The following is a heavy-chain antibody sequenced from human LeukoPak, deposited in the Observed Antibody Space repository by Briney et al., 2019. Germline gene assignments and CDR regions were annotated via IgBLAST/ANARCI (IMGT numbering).Heavy chain of an antibody. V-gene: IGHV1-18*01. J-gene: IGHJ4*02. CDR1: GYTFTSYG. D-gene: IGHD2-15*01. Sequence: ASVKFSCKASGYTFTSYGISWVRQAPGQGLEWMGWISAYHGNTNYAQKLQGRVTMTTDTSTSTAYMELRSLRSDDTAVYYCARVDGTLVLGYCSGGSCTEFFDYWGQGTLVTVSS. CDR2: ISAYHGNT. CDR3: ARVDGTLVLGYCSGGSCTEFFDY.